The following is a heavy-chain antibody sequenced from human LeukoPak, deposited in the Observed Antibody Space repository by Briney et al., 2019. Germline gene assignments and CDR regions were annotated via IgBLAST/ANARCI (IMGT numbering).Heavy chain of an antibody. D-gene: IGHD3-10*01. CDR3: ARAPRRITMVRGVIPNWFDP. CDR1: GFTFSSYG. V-gene: IGHV3-30*02. CDR2: IRYDGSNK. J-gene: IGHJ5*02. Sequence: GGSLRLSCAASGFTFSSYGMHWVRQAPGKGLEWVAFIRYDGSNKYYADSVKGRFTISRDNSKNTLYLQMNSLRAEDTAVYYCARAPRRITMVRGVIPNWFDPWGQGTLVTVSS.